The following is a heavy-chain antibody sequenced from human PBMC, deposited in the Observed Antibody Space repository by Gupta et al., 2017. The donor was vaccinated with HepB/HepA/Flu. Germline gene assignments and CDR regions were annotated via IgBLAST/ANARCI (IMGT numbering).Heavy chain of an antibody. Sequence: QVQLVESGGGVVQPGRSLRLSCAASGFTFRSYGMHWVGQAPGKGLEWVAVIWYDGSNKYYADSVKGRFTISRDNSKNTLYLQMNSLRAEDTAVYYCARDMAAAAAGPIYFDYWGQGTLVTVSS. V-gene: IGHV3-33*01. CDR1: GFTFRSYG. CDR2: IWYDGSNK. J-gene: IGHJ4*02. D-gene: IGHD6-13*01. CDR3: ARDMAAAAAGPIYFDY.